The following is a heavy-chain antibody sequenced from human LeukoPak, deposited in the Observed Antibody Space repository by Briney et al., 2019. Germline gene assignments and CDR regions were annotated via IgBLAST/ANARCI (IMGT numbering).Heavy chain of an antibody. D-gene: IGHD3-10*01. CDR1: AGSITSYY. CDR3: ATFDSGDMIY. CDR2: IYYSGST. Sequence: SETLSLTCTVSAGSITSYYWSWIRQPPGKGLEWIGYIYYSGSTNYNPSLKSRVTMSVDTSKNQFSLRLSSVTAADTAVYYCATFDSGDMIYWGQGTLVTVSS. J-gene: IGHJ4*02. V-gene: IGHV4-59*08.